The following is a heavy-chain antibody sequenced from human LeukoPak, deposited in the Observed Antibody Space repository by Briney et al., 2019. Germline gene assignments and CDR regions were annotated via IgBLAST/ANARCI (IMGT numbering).Heavy chain of an antibody. CDR2: IYYSGST. CDR1: GGSISSSSYY. Sequence: SETLSLTCTVSGGSISSSSYYWGWIRQPPGKGLEWIGSIYYSGSTYYNPSLKSRVTISVDTSKNQFSLKLSAVTAADTAVYYCHFYGSGSYWGDSPFMDVWGKGTTVTVSS. V-gene: IGHV4-39*07. CDR3: HFYGSGSYWGDSPFMDV. J-gene: IGHJ6*03. D-gene: IGHD3-10*01.